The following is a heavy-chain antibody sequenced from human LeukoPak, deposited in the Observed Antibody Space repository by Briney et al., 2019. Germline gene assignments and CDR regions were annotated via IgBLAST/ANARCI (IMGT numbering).Heavy chain of an antibody. D-gene: IGHD1-26*01. CDR1: GYTFTGDW. CDR2: IYPGDSDT. V-gene: IGHV5-51*01. J-gene: IGHJ4*02. Sequence: GESLKISCKASGYTFTGDWIGWVRQMPGKGLEWMGIIYPGDSDTKYNAPFQGQVTISADKSISTAYLQWGSLKASDTAMYYCARLDLLGARGLFDYWGQGTLVTVSS. CDR3: ARLDLLGARGLFDY.